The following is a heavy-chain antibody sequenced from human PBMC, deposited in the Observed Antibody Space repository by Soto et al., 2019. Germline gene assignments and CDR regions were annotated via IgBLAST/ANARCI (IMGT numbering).Heavy chain of an antibody. CDR1: GFTFSDYY. J-gene: IGHJ5*02. D-gene: IGHD2-15*01. V-gene: IGHV3-11*01. Sequence: QVQLMESGGGLVKPGGSLRLSCAASGFTFSDYYMSWIRQAPGKGLEWVSYISSSGSTIYYADSVKGRFTISRDNAKNSLYLQMNSLRAEDTAVYYCARAKAGIVVVVAATGWFDPWGQGTLVTVSS. CDR3: ARAKAGIVVVVAATGWFDP. CDR2: ISSSGSTI.